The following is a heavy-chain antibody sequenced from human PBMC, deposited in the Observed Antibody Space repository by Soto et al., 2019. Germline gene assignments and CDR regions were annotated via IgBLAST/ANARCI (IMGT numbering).Heavy chain of an antibody. Sequence: GSLRLSCSASGFIFRTYAMHWVRQAPGKGLEYVSAISSNGGSTYYADSVKGKFTISRDNSKNTLYLQMSSLRAEDTAVYYCVRGRYYDMLDYWGQGTLVTVSS. CDR1: GFIFRTYA. CDR3: VRGRYYDMLDY. V-gene: IGHV3-64D*06. J-gene: IGHJ4*02. D-gene: IGHD3-9*01. CDR2: ISSNGGST.